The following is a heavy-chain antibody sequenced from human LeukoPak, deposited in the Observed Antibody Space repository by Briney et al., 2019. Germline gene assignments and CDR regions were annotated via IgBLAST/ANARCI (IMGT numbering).Heavy chain of an antibody. CDR3: ATRAPPYYYYGMDV. V-gene: IGHV1-24*01. J-gene: IGHJ6*04. CDR2: FDPEDGET. Sequence: GPSVKVSCKVSGYTLTQLSMHWVRQPPGKGLECMGGFDPEDGETIYAQKFQGRVTMTEDTSTDTAYTELSSLRSEDTAVYYCATRAPPYYYYGMDVWGKGTTVTVSS. D-gene: IGHD1-26*01. CDR1: GYTLTQLS.